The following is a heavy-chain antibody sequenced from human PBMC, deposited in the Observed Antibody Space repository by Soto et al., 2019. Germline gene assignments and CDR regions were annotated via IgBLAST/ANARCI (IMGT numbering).Heavy chain of an antibody. V-gene: IGHV3-7*01. Sequence: GGSLRLSCTASGLTFSISWMTWVRQAPGEGLEWVSNINPAGNVQHYADSVKERFTISRDNAENSLFLQMSGLRVEDTAVYYCATANTPYAFDMWGQGTMVTVSS. CDR3: ATANTPYAFDM. J-gene: IGHJ3*02. CDR2: INPAGNVQ. CDR1: GLTFSISW.